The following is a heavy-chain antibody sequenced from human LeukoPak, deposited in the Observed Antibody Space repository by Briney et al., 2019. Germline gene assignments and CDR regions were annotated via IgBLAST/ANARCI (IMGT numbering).Heavy chain of an antibody. Sequence: GGSLRLSCAASGFTFSSYWMSWVRQAPGKGLEWVANIKQDGSEKYYVGSVKGRFTISRDNAKNSLYLQMNSLRAEDTAVYYCARSRWDNGPYSDYWGQGTLVTVSS. D-gene: IGHD4/OR15-4a*01. J-gene: IGHJ4*02. V-gene: IGHV3-7*01. CDR3: ARSRWDNGPYSDY. CDR2: IKQDGSEK. CDR1: GFTFSSYW.